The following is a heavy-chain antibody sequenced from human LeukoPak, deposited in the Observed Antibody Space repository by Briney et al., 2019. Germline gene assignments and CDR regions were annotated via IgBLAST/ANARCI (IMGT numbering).Heavy chain of an antibody. CDR2: ISYDGSNK. Sequence: PGGSLRLSCAASGFTFINAWMNWVRQAPGKGLEWVAVISYDGSNKYYADSVKGRFTISRDNSKNTLYLQMNSLRAEDTAVYYCAKAVISGYDRFDYWGQGTLVTVSS. CDR3: AKAVISGYDRFDY. D-gene: IGHD5-12*01. CDR1: GFTFINAW. V-gene: IGHV3-30*18. J-gene: IGHJ4*02.